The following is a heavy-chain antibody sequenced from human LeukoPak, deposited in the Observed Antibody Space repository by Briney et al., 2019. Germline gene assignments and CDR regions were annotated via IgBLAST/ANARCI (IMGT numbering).Heavy chain of an antibody. V-gene: IGHV3-21*04. D-gene: IGHD2-8*02. J-gene: IGHJ4*02. Sequence: GGSLRLSCAASGFTFSSYSMNWVRQAPGKGLEWVSSISSSSSYIYYADSVKGRFTISRDNSKNTLYLQMNSLRAEDTAVYYCAKATTVSPGGRGPLVYWGQGTLVTVSS. CDR3: AKATTVSPGGRGPLVY. CDR2: ISSSSSYI. CDR1: GFTFSSYS.